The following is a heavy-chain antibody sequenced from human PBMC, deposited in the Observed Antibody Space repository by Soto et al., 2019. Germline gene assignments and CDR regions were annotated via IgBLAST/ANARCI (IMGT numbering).Heavy chain of an antibody. CDR2: ISAYNGNT. Sequence: ASVKVSCKASGYTFTSYGISWVRQAPGEGLEWMGWISAYNGNTNYAQKLQGRVTMTTDTSTSTAYMELRSLRPDDKAVYYCAREIKLIPGIAAAGSSYYFDYWG. CDR1: GYTFTSYG. V-gene: IGHV1-18*01. J-gene: IGHJ4*01. CDR3: AREIKLIPGIAAAGSSYYFDY. D-gene: IGHD6-13*01.